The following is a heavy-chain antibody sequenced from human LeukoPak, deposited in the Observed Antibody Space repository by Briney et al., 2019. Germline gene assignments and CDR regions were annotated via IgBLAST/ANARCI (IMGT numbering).Heavy chain of an antibody. Sequence: PGRSLRLSCAASGFTFSSYAMHWVRQAPGKGLEWVAVVSYDGSNKYYADSVKGRFTISRDNSKNTLFLQMNSLRAEDTAVYYCARERTPRAGSMDVWGKGTTVTVSS. CDR1: GFTFSSYA. J-gene: IGHJ6*03. CDR3: ARERTPRAGSMDV. D-gene: IGHD3-10*01. V-gene: IGHV3-30*04. CDR2: VSYDGSNK.